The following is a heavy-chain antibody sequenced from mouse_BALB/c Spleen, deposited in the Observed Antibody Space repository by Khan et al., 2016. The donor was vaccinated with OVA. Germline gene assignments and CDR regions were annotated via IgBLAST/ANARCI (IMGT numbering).Heavy chain of an antibody. CDR1: GYSITSDYA. V-gene: IGHV3-2*02. CDR2: ISYSGST. Sequence: QLEESGPGLVKPSQSLSLTCTVTGYSITSDYAWNWIRQFPGNKLEWMGYISYSGSTSYNPSLKSRISITRDTSKNQFFLQLNSVTTEDTATYYCARFITTVVENFFDYWGQGTTLTVSS. J-gene: IGHJ2*01. D-gene: IGHD1-1*01. CDR3: ARFITTVVENFFDY.